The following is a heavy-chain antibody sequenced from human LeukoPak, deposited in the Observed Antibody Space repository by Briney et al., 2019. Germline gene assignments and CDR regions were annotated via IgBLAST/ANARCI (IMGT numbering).Heavy chain of an antibody. CDR1: GYRFTTYW. CDR3: ARYYCSAGNCPTYFDY. J-gene: IGHJ4*02. CDR2: NWPGDSDT. D-gene: IGHD2-15*01. Sequence: GESLKISCKASGYRFTTYWIGWVRQLPGKGLEWMGINWPGDSDTRYSPSFQGQVTISADKSTSTAYLQWSSLTASDTAMYYCARYYCSAGNCPTYFDYWGQGTLVSVSS. V-gene: IGHV5-51*01.